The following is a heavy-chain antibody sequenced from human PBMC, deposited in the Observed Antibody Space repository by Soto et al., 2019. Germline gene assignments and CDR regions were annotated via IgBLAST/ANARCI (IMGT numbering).Heavy chain of an antibody. D-gene: IGHD5-12*01. J-gene: IGHJ2*01. CDR2: FTPKFGTA. V-gene: IGHV1-69*01. Sequence: QVQLVQSGAEVKKPGSSVKVSCKASGGTFRNHGISWLRQAPGQGLEWIGGFTPKFGTANYAPKFQGRVSITADESTTTASVALSNLRPEDTAVYFCARGVVSGFEFWCFDLWGRGTLITVSS. CDR1: GGTFRNHG. CDR3: ARGVVSGFEFWCFDL.